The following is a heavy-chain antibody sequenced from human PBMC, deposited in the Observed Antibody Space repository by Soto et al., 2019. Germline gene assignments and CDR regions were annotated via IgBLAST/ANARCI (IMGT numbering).Heavy chain of an antibody. V-gene: IGHV3-30*18. Sequence: GGSLRLSCAASGFTFSSYGIHWVRQAPGKGLEWVAVISYDGSNKYYADSVKGRFTISRDNSKNTLYLQMNSLRAEDTAVYYCAKDLRTDAFDIWGQGTMVTVSS. CDR3: AKDLRTDAFDI. J-gene: IGHJ3*02. CDR2: ISYDGSNK. CDR1: GFTFSSYG. D-gene: IGHD5-12*01.